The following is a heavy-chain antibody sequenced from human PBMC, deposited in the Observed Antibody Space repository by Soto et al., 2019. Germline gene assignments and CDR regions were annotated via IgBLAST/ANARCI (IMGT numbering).Heavy chain of an antibody. Sequence: PSETLSLTCTVSGGSISSGSYYWGWVRQHPGKGLEWIGHISYSGNTYYNPSLNGRLIISLDTSKNQFSLRLSSVTAADTARYYDWCFDLWGLGTPVTVSS. V-gene: IGHV4-31*06. CDR2: ISYSGNT. J-gene: IGHJ4*02. CDR1: GGSISSGSYY. D-gene: IGHD3-9*01. CDR3: WCFDL.